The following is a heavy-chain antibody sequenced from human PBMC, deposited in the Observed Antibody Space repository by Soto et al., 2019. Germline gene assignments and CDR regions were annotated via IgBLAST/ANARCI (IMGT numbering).Heavy chain of an antibody. CDR3: ARDEGHSGSFRSGTWFDP. CDR1: GGSISSYY. V-gene: IGHV4-59*01. Sequence: SETLSLTCTVSGGSISSYYWSWIWQPPGKGLEWIGYIYYSGSTNYNPSLKSRVTISVDTSKNQFSLKLSSVTAADTAVYYCARDEGHSGSFRSGTWFDPWGQGTLVTVSS. J-gene: IGHJ5*02. D-gene: IGHD1-26*01. CDR2: IYYSGST.